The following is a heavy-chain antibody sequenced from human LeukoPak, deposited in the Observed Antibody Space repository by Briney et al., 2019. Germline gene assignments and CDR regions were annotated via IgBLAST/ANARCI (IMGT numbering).Heavy chain of an antibody. D-gene: IGHD5-18*01. CDR3: ARGADTAMSFFDY. V-gene: IGHV4-39*01. CDR2: FYYSGST. CDR1: GGSIGSSSYY. Sequence: SETLSLTCTVSGGSIGSSSYYWGWIRQPPGKGLEWIGTFYYSGSTYYNPSLKSPVTISVDMSKNQFSLRLSSVTAADTAVYFCARGADTAMSFFDYWGQGTLVTVSS. J-gene: IGHJ4*02.